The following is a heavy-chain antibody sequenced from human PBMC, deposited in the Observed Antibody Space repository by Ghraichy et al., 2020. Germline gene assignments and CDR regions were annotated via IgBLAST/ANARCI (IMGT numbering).Heavy chain of an antibody. CDR1: GGTFSSYA. V-gene: IGHV1-69*13. CDR2: IIPIFGTA. CDR3: ARAKGGNYYGSGSLNFGGDYYYYYGMDV. J-gene: IGHJ6*02. D-gene: IGHD3-10*01. Sequence: SVKVSCKASGGTFSSYAISWVRQAPGQGLEWMGGIIPIFGTANYAQKFQGRVTITADESTSTAYMELSSLRSEDTAVYYCARAKGGNYYGSGSLNFGGDYYYYYGMDVWGQGTTVTVSS.